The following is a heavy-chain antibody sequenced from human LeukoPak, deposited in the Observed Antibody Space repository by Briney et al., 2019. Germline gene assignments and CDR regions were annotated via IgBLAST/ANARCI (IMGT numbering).Heavy chain of an antibody. CDR3: AKDLRHGSIFGVVTKYYYGMDV. V-gene: IGHV3-23*01. J-gene: IGHJ6*02. CDR1: GFTFSSYA. Sequence: GGSLGLSCAASGFTFSSYAMSWVRQAPGKGLEWVSAISGSGGSTYYADSVKGRFTISRDNSKNTLYLQMNSLRAEDTAVYYCAKDLRHGSIFGVVTKYYYGMDVWGQGTTVTVSS. D-gene: IGHD3-3*01. CDR2: ISGSGGST.